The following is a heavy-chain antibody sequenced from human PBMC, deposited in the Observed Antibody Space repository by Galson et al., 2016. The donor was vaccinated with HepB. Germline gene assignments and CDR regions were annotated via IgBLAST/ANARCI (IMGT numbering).Heavy chain of an antibody. CDR1: GGPFSSNV. D-gene: IGHD2-2*02. V-gene: IGHV1-69*13. Sequence: SVKVSCKASGGPFSSNVISWVRQAPGQGLEWMGGIITMSDTANYAQKLQGRLTITADQAARTAYMELRSLTSDDTAVYYCATSPPMSGLPLLYFDNWGQGTLVNVSS. CDR3: ATSPPMSGLPLLYFDN. CDR2: IITMSDTA. J-gene: IGHJ4*02.